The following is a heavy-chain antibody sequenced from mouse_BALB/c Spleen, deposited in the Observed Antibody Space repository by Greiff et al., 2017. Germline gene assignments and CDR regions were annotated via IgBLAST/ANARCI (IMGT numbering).Heavy chain of an antibody. Sequence: EVQLVESGGGLVKPGGSLKLSCAASGFTFSDYYMYWVRQTPEKRLGWVATISDGGSYTYYPDSVKGRFTISRDNAKNNLYLQMSSLKSEDTAMYYCAREAYWGQGTLVTVSA. CDR1: GFTFSDYY. CDR3: AREAY. CDR2: ISDGGSYT. V-gene: IGHV5-4*02. J-gene: IGHJ3*01.